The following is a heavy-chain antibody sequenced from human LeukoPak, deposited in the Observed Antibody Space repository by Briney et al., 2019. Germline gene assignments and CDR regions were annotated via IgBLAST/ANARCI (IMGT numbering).Heavy chain of an antibody. CDR3: ARYCSSTSCYHWFDP. D-gene: IGHD2-2*01. V-gene: IGHV3-7*01. J-gene: IGHJ5*02. CDR2: IKQDGSEK. CDR1: GFTFSSYW. Sequence: PGGSLRLSCAASGFTFSSYWMSWVRQAPGKGLEWVANIKQDGSEKYYVDSVKGRFTISRDNAKNSLYLQMNSLRAEDTAVYYCARYCSSTSCYHWFDPWGQGTLVTVSS.